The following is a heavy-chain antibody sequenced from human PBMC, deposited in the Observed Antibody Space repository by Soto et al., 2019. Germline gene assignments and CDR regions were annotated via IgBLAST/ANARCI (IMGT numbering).Heavy chain of an antibody. CDR1: GGSVSSGGYY. D-gene: IGHD3-9*01. Sequence: PSETLSLTCTVSGGSVSSGGYYWSWIRQPPGKGLEWIGYIYYSGSTTYNPSLKSRVTISVDTSKNQFSLKMSSVTAADTAVYYCARDYFDVLNASHGGTDYCGHRTLVPVSS. V-gene: IGHV4-61*08. CDR3: ARDYFDVLNASHGGTDY. J-gene: IGHJ4*01. CDR2: IYYSGST.